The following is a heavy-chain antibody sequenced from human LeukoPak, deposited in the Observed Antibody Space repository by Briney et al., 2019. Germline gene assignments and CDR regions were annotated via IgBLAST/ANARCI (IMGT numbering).Heavy chain of an antibody. CDR2: ISAYNGNT. CDR1: GYTFTSYG. CDR3: AREAPGVVHNINAFDI. Sequence: ASVKVSCKASGYTFTSYGISWVRQAPGQGLEWMGWISAYNGNTNYAQKLQGRVTMTTDTSTSTAYMELRSLRSDDTAVYYCAREAPGVVHNINAFDIWGQGTMVTVSS. D-gene: IGHD3-3*01. J-gene: IGHJ3*02. V-gene: IGHV1-18*01.